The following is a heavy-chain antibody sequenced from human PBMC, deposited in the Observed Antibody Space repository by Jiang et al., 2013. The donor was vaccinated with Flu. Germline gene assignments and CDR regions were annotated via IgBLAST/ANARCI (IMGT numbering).Heavy chain of an antibody. CDR2: IIPIFGTT. D-gene: IGHD5-18*01. CDR1: GGSFSSYA. Sequence: GAEVKKPGSSVKISCKASGGSFSSYASSWVRQAPGQGLEWMGGIIPIFGTTNYAQKFQGRVTITADESTSTAYMELSSLRSEDTAVYYCARVNGGYSSGGPFDYWGQGTLVTVSS. CDR3: ARVNGGYSSGGPFDY. J-gene: IGHJ4*02. V-gene: IGHV1-69*01.